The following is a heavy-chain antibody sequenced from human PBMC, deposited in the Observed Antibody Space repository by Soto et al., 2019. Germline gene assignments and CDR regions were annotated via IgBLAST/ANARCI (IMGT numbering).Heavy chain of an antibody. J-gene: IGHJ6*02. CDR2: IWYDGRKK. Sequence: GGSLRLSCAASGFTFSYFGMHWVRQAPGKGLEWVAVIWYDGRKKYFADSVKGRFNISRDNSKNTLYLQMNSLRAEDTAVYYCARGLYCSSTACHASGYYGMDVWGQGTTVTVSS. CDR1: GFTFSYFG. D-gene: IGHD2-2*01. CDR3: ARGLYCSSTACHASGYYGMDV. V-gene: IGHV3-33*01.